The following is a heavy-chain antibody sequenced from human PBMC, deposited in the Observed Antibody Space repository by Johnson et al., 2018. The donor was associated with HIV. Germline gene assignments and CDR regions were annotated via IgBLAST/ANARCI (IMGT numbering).Heavy chain of an antibody. V-gene: IGHV3-30*19. CDR1: GFTFSSYG. J-gene: IGHJ3*02. CDR2: ISYDGSNK. D-gene: IGHD3-22*01. CDR3: ARGLTMIVVVDAFDI. Sequence: QVQLVESGGGVVQPGRSLRLSCAASGFTFSSYGMHWVRQAPGKGLEWVAVISYDGSNKYYADSVKGRFTISRDTSKNTLYLQMNSLRDEDTSVYYCARGLTMIVVVDAFDIWGQGTMVTVSS.